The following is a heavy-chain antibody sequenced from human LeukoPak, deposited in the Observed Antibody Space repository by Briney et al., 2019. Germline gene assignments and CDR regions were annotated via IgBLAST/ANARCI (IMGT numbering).Heavy chain of an antibody. D-gene: IGHD5-12*01. CDR1: GFTFSSYA. V-gene: IGHV3-30*02. CDR3: AQTLRLSGYSGYDSSVDFDY. CDR2: IRYDGSNK. Sequence: PGGSLRLSCAASGFTFSSYAMSWVRQAPGKGLEWVAFIRYDGSNKYYADSVKGRFTISRDNSKNTLYLQMNSLRAEDTAVYYCAQTLRLSGYSGYDSSVDFDYWGQGTLVTVSS. J-gene: IGHJ4*02.